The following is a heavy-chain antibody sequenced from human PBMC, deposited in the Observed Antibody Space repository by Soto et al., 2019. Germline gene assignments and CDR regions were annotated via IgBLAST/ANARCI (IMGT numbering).Heavy chain of an antibody. J-gene: IGHJ5*02. CDR1: GGSISSSSYY. V-gene: IGHV4-39*01. D-gene: IGHD4-4*01. CDR3: ARHLYHSNYLGWFDP. Sequence: SETLSLTCTVSGGSISSSSYYWGWIRQPPGKGLEWIGSIYYSGSTYYNPSLKSRVTISVDTSKNQFSLKLSSVTAADTAVYYCARHLYHSNYLGWFDPWGQGTLVTVSS. CDR2: IYYSGST.